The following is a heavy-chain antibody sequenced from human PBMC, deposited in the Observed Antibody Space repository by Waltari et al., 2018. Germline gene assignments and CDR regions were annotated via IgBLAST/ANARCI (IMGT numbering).Heavy chain of an antibody. J-gene: IGHJ3*02. Sequence: EVQLVESGGGLVQPGRSLRLSCAGYGFTFEEYAMHWVRQAPGKGREWVSGISWNGGRIVYAASVKGRFSISRDYDNSLFVQMDSLRPEDTALYYCAKYSAASGTVGFCDTWGQGTMVTVSS. V-gene: IGHV3-9*01. CDR2: ISWNGGRI. CDR3: AKYSAASGTVGFCDT. CDR1: GFTFEEYA. D-gene: IGHD6-13*01.